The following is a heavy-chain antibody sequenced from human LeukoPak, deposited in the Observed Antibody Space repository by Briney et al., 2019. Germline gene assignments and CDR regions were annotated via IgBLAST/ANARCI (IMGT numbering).Heavy chain of an antibody. V-gene: IGHV1-18*01. CDR1: GYTFTSYG. CDR2: ISAYNGNT. CDR3: ARGPHYYDSSGYYYFDY. J-gene: IGHJ4*02. Sequence: ASVKVSCKASGYTFTSYGISWVRQAPGQGLEWMGWISAYNGNTNYAQKLQGRVTMTTDTSTSTAYMELRSLRSDDTAVYYCARGPHYYDSSGYYYFDYWGQGTLVTVSS. D-gene: IGHD3-22*01.